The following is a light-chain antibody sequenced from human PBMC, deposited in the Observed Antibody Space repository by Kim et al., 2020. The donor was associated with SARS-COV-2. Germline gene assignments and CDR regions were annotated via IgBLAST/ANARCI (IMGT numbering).Light chain of an antibody. V-gene: IGLV4-60*03. CDR1: SGHSSYI. Sequence: SAVKLNGTRSSGHSSYIIAWHQQQQGKAPRYLMKLEGSGSYNQGSGVPDRFSGSSSGADRYLTISNLQAEDEADYYCQTWDSNRWVFGGGTQLTVL. CDR3: QTWDSNRWV. J-gene: IGLJ3*02. CDR2: LEGSGSY.